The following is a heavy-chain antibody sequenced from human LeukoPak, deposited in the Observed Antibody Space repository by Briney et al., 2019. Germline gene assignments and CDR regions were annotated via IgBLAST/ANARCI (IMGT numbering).Heavy chain of an antibody. CDR2: ISSSGSTI. V-gene: IGHV3-48*03. D-gene: IGHD6-19*01. CDR1: GFTFSSYE. Sequence: PEGSLRLSCAASGFTFSSYEMNWVRQAPGKGLEWVSYISSSGSTIYYADSVKGRFTISRDNAKNSLYLQMNSLRAEDTAVYYCARVPGWHDAFDIWGQGTMVTVSS. J-gene: IGHJ3*02. CDR3: ARVPGWHDAFDI.